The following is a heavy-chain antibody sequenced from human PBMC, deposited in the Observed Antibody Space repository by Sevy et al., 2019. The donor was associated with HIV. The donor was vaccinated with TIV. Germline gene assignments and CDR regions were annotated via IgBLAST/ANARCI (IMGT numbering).Heavy chain of an antibody. CDR1: GFNFHNYA. J-gene: IGHJ4*02. V-gene: IGHV3-23*01. CDR2: ISGSGGSA. CDR3: AKPPPGYYYDSSGYFEY. Sequence: GGSLRLSCAASGFNFHNYAMTWVRQAPGKGLEWVSVISGSGGSAYYADSVKGRFTTSRDNSRNTLFLQMNSLRAEDTAVYHCAKPPPGYYYDSSGYFEYWTQGTLVTVSS. D-gene: IGHD3-22*01.